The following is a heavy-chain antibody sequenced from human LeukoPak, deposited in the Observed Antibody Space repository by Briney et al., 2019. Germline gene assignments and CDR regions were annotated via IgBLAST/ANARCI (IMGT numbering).Heavy chain of an antibody. Sequence: GGSLRLSCAASGFTFSSYAMSWVRQAPGKGLEWVSAISGSGGSTYYADSVKGRFTISRDNSKNTLYLQMNSLRAEDTAVYYCAKDIPQYSGEQLLAFDIWGQGTMVTVSS. D-gene: IGHD1-26*01. CDR2: ISGSGGST. V-gene: IGHV3-23*01. J-gene: IGHJ3*02. CDR3: AKDIPQYSGEQLLAFDI. CDR1: GFTFSSYA.